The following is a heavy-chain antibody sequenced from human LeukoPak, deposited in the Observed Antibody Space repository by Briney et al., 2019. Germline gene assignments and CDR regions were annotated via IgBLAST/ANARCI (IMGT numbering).Heavy chain of an antibody. J-gene: IGHJ4*02. V-gene: IGHV3-21*01. D-gene: IGHD4-11*01. CDR1: GFTFSSYS. CDR2: ISSSSSYI. Sequence: PGGSLRLSCAASGFTFSSYSMNWVRQAPGKGLEWVSSISSSSSYIYYADSVKGRFTISRDNAKNSLYLQMNSLRAEDTAVYYCARDRADRHQYSNPNYYFDYWGQGTLVTVSS. CDR3: ARDRADRHQYSNPNYYFDY.